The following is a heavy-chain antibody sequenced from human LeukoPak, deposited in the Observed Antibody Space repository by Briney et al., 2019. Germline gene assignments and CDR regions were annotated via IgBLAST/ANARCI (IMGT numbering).Heavy chain of an antibody. CDR1: GDSISSSSYY. Sequence: SETLSLTCTVPGDSISSSSYYWGWIRQPPVKGLEGIESIYYSGSTYYNPSLKSRVTISVDTSNNQFSLKLSSVTAADTAVYYCARNAAGYSSSFEHWGQGTLVTVSS. V-gene: IGHV4-39*07. D-gene: IGHD6-13*01. CDR3: ARNAAGYSSSFEH. J-gene: IGHJ1*01. CDR2: IYYSGST.